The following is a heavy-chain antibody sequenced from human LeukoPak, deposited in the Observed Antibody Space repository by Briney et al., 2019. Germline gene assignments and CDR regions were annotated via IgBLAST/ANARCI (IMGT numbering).Heavy chain of an antibody. J-gene: IGHJ4*02. Sequence: GGSLRLSCAASGFTFSSYSMNWVRQAPGKGLEWVSSISSSSSYIYYADSVKGRFTISRDNAKNSLYLQMNSLRAEDTAVYYCARGAPFGGVIVHFDYWGQGTLVTVSS. V-gene: IGHV3-21*01. CDR2: ISSSSSYI. D-gene: IGHD3-16*02. CDR1: GFTFSSYS. CDR3: ARGAPFGGVIVHFDY.